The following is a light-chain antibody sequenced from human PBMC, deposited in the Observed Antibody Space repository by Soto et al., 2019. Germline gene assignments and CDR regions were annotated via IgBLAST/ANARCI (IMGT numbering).Light chain of an antibody. V-gene: IGKV2-28*01. Sequence: DIVMTQSPLSLPVTPGEPASISCRSSQSLLHSNGYNYLDWYLQKPGQSPQLLIYLGSNRASGVPDRFSGSGSGTDFTLKISRVEAEDVGVYYCMRGTFGQGTKVEIK. CDR1: QSLLHSNGYNY. J-gene: IGKJ1*01. CDR2: LGS. CDR3: MRGT.